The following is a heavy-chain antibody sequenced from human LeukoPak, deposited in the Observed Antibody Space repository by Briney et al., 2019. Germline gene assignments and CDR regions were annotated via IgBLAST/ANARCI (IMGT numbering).Heavy chain of an antibody. Sequence: EASVKVSCKASGYTFTGYYLHWVRQAPGQGLAWMGWINPNSGGTSYAQKFQDRVTMTRDTSTSTAYMELSRLRSDDTAVYYCTRDPGDTAMAKYYFDYWGQGTLVTVSS. J-gene: IGHJ4*02. V-gene: IGHV1-2*02. CDR3: TRDPGDTAMAKYYFDY. CDR1: GYTFTGYY. D-gene: IGHD5-18*01. CDR2: INPNSGGT.